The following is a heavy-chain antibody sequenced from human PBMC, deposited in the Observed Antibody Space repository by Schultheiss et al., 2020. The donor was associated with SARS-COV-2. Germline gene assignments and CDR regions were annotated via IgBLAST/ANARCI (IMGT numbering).Heavy chain of an antibody. CDR1: GFTFSSYE. J-gene: IGHJ4*02. CDR3: AKAAVGGGHFDY. V-gene: IGHV3-30*18. Sequence: GGSLRLSCAASGFTFSSYEMNWVRQAPGKGLEWVAVILYDGSNKYYADSVKGRFTISRDNSKNTLYLQMNSLRAEDTAVYYCAKAAVGGGHFDYWGQGTLVTVSS. D-gene: IGHD1-26*01. CDR2: ILYDGSNK.